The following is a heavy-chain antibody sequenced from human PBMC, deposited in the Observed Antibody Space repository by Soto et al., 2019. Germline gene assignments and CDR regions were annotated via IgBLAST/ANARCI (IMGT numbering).Heavy chain of an antibody. Sequence: LRLSCAASGFSFNDYYISWIRQSPGKGLEWLSNISGSSGSKKYADAGKGRFTISRDNAKKSLYLEMHSLRAEDTAVYYCARYAAEVTTFFDHWGQGTLVTVSS. V-gene: IGHV3-11*06. J-gene: IGHJ4*02. CDR3: ARYAAEVTTFFDH. D-gene: IGHD4-17*01. CDR1: GFSFNDYY. CDR2: ISGSSGSK.